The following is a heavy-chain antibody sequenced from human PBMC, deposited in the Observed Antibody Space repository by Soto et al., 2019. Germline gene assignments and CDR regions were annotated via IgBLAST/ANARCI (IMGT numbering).Heavy chain of an antibody. CDR2: IKSKTDGGTT. CDR1: GFTFSNAW. J-gene: IGHJ4*02. D-gene: IGHD1-26*01. V-gene: IGHV3-15*07. Sequence: EVQLVESGGGLVKPGGSLRLSCAASGFTFSNAWMNWVRQAPGKGLEWVGRIKSKTDGGTTDYAAPVKGRFSISRDDSKHTLCLQMNSLKTEDTAVYYCTTGPDSGIYPVQDWGQGTLVTVSS. CDR3: TTGPDSGIYPVQD.